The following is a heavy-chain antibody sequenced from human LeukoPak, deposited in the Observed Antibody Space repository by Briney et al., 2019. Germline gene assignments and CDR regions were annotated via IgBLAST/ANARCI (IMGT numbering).Heavy chain of an antibody. J-gene: IGHJ4*02. D-gene: IGHD4-17*01. V-gene: IGHV4-38-2*02. CDR2: IYHSGST. Sequence: PSETLSLTCTVSGGSISAYYWGWIRQPPGKGLQWIGSIYHSGSTHYNPSLKSRVTISVDTSKNKFSLKLSSVTAADTAVYYCARRVMVTTDYFDYWGQGTLVTVSS. CDR3: ARRVMVTTDYFDY. CDR1: GGSISAYY.